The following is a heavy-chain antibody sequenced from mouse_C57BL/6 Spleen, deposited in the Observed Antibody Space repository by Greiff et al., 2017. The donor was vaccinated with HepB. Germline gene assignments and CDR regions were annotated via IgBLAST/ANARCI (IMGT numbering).Heavy chain of an antibody. CDR3: ARGVYYSNYDAMDY. CDR2: ISSGSSTI. Sequence: EVKLVESGGGLVKPGGSLKLSCAASGFTFSDYGMHWVRQAPEKGLEWVAYISSGSSTIYYADTVKGRFTISRDNAKNTLFLQMTSLRSEDTAMYYCARGVYYSNYDAMDYWGQGTSVTVSS. CDR1: GFTFSDYG. J-gene: IGHJ4*01. D-gene: IGHD2-5*01. V-gene: IGHV5-17*01.